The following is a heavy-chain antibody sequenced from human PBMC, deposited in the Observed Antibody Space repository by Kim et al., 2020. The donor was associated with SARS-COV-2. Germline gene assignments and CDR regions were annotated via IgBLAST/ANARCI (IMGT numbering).Heavy chain of an antibody. CDR3: ARVLLAGTSYAALDY. V-gene: IGHV4-34*01. CDR1: GGSFSGYY. J-gene: IGHJ4*02. D-gene: IGHD1-7*01. Sequence: SETLSLTCAVYGGSFSGYYWSWIRQPPGKGLEWIGEINHSGRTNYTPSLQSRVTISVDTSKNQFSLKLSSVTAADTAVYYCARVLLAGTSYAALDYWGQG. CDR2: INHSGRT.